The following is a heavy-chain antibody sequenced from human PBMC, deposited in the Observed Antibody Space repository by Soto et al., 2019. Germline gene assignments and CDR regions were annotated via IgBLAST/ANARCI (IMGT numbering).Heavy chain of an antibody. J-gene: IGHJ6*02. CDR2: INYDGYS. CDR1: GGSITNYY. CDR3: ARHGFGPLHGRVDV. V-gene: IGHV4-59*08. Sequence: QVQLQESGPGLVKTSETRSLTCTVSGGSITNYYCRWFRQPPGKGLEWIGYINYDGYSAYNLSLKRRVTLSMDASKTQFSLMLESGTATDTAVYYCARHGFGPLHGRVDVWGPGTTVIVSS. D-gene: IGHD3-10*01.